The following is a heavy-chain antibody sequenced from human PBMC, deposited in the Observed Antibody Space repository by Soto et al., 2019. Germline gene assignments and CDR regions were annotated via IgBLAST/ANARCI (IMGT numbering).Heavy chain of an antibody. Sequence: ASVKVSCKASGGTFSSYAISCVRQAPGQGLEWMGGIIPIFGTANYAQKFQGRVTITADESTSTAYMELSSLRPEDTAVYYCARTYDTTGPIDYWGQGTLVTVSS. D-gene: IGHD3-9*01. CDR2: IIPIFGTA. CDR1: GGTFSSYA. J-gene: IGHJ4*02. CDR3: ARTYDTTGPIDY. V-gene: IGHV1-69*13.